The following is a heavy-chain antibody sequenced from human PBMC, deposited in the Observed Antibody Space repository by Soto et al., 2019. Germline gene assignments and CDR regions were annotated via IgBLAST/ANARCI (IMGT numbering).Heavy chain of an antibody. J-gene: IGHJ3*02. D-gene: IGHD2-21*02. Sequence: SLKVCSKAPGVTFSSYSISSVRQAPGKGLEWMGRIIPILGIANYAQKFQGRVTITADKSTSTAYMELSSLRAEDTAVYFCARDQSLSGQTVPSDAFDIWGQGTMVTVSS. CDR1: GVTFSSYS. CDR3: ARDQSLSGQTVPSDAFDI. V-gene: IGHV1-69*04. CDR2: IIPILGIA.